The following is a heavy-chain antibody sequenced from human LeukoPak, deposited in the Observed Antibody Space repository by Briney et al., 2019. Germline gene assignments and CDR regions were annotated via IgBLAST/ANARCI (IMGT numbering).Heavy chain of an antibody. J-gene: IGHJ4*02. D-gene: IGHD4-17*01. CDR1: GYTLTELS. CDR2: FDPEDGET. CDR3: ARDLEPYGDYDLGY. Sequence: ASVKVSCKVSGYTLTELSMHWVRQAPGKGLEWMGGFDPEDGETIYAQKFQGRVTMTRDTSTSTVYMELSSLRSEDTAVYYCARDLEPYGDYDLGYWGQGTLVTVSS. V-gene: IGHV1-24*01.